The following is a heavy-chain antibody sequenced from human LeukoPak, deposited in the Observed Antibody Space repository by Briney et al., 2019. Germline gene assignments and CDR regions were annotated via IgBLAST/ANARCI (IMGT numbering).Heavy chain of an antibody. Sequence: SETLSLTCTVSGGSISSGGYYWSWIRQHPGKGLEWIGYIYYSGSTYYNPSLKSRVTISVDTSKNQFSLKLSSVTAADTAVYYCARAGMITFGGVIDYWGQGTLVTVSS. D-gene: IGHD3-16*01. CDR1: GGSISSGGYY. CDR2: IYYSGST. J-gene: IGHJ4*02. CDR3: ARAGMITFGGVIDY. V-gene: IGHV4-31*03.